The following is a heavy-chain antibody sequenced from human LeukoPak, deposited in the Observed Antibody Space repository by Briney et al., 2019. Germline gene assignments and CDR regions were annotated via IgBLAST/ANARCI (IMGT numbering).Heavy chain of an antibody. Sequence: GGSLRLSCAASGFTFSSYAMSWVRQAPGKGLEWVSAISGSGGSTYYADSVKGRFTISRDNSKNTLYLQMNSLRAEDTAVYYCAKDQVEQLWLRGGWFDPWGQGTLVTVSS. J-gene: IGHJ5*02. D-gene: IGHD5-18*01. CDR3: AKDQVEQLWLRGGWFDP. CDR2: ISGSGGST. CDR1: GFTFSSYA. V-gene: IGHV3-23*01.